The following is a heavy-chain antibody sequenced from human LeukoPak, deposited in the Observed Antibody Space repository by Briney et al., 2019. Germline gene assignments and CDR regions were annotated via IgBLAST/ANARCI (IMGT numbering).Heavy chain of an antibody. CDR1: GGSISSYY. Sequence: SETLSLTCTVSGGSISSYYWSWIRQPPGKGLEWIGYIYYSGSTNYNPSLKSRVTISVYTSKNQFSLKLSSVTAADTAVYYCARAKGDLYSSSWYRSYYFDYWGQGTLVTVSS. V-gene: IGHV4-59*13. J-gene: IGHJ4*02. CDR2: IYYSGST. D-gene: IGHD6-13*01. CDR3: ARAKGDLYSSSWYRSYYFDY.